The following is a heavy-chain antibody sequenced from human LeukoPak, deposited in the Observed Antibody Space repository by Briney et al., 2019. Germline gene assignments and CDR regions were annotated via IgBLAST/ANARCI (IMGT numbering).Heavy chain of an antibody. Sequence: GGSLRLSCAASGFTFSDYYMSWIRQAPGRGLEWVSYISSGSTIYYADSVKGRFTISRDNAKNSLYLQMNSLRAEDTAVYYCASCSLSYYYYYYMDVWGKGTTVTVSS. CDR1: GFTFSDYY. J-gene: IGHJ6*03. V-gene: IGHV3-11*01. CDR2: ISSGSTI. CDR3: ASCSLSYYYYYYMDV. D-gene: IGHD2-15*01.